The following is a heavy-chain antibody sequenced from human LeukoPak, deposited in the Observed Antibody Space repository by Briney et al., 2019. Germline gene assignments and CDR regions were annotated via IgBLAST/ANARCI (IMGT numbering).Heavy chain of an antibody. J-gene: IGHJ4*02. Sequence: GGSLRLSCSASGFTFSYYAMHWVRQAPGKGLEYVSGITSSGGSTYYTDSVKGRFTISRDNSNNTLYLQMSSLRPEDTAVYYCVKGDYSGYTFPAFDYWGQGTLVSVSS. CDR3: VKGDYSGYTFPAFDY. CDR2: ITSSGGST. CDR1: GFTFSYYA. D-gene: IGHD5-12*01. V-gene: IGHV3-64D*06.